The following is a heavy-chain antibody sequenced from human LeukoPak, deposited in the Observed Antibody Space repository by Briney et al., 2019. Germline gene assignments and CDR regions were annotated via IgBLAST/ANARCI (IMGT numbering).Heavy chain of an antibody. Sequence: GGSLRLSCAASGFTFSNAWMSWVRQAPGKGLEWVGRIKSKTDGGTTDYAAPVKGRFTISRDDSKNTLYLQMNSLRVEDTAIYYCAKDRLSGSYYDGAFDIWGQGTMVTVSS. CDR3: AKDRLSGSYYDGAFDI. CDR1: GFTFSNAW. J-gene: IGHJ3*02. CDR2: IKSKTDGGTT. D-gene: IGHD1-26*01. V-gene: IGHV3-15*01.